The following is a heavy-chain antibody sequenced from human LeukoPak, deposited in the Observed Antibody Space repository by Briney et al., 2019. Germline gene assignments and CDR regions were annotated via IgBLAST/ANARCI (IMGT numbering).Heavy chain of an antibody. CDR2: ITWNSDTI. CDR3: AKDYGVLYYYYMDV. Sequence: GGSLRLSCAASGFNFDEYAMHWFRQAPGKGLEWVSGITWNSDTIGYADSVKGRFTISRDNAKNSLYLQMNSLRAEDTALYYCAKDYGVLYYYYMDVWGKGTTVTVSS. CDR1: GFNFDEYA. V-gene: IGHV3-9*01. J-gene: IGHJ6*03. D-gene: IGHD3-10*01.